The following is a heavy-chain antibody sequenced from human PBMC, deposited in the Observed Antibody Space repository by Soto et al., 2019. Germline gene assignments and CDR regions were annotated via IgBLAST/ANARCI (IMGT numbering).Heavy chain of an antibody. CDR1: GGSINSYY. CDR3: ARGQRFSDWFDP. V-gene: IGHV4-4*07. CDR2: IYSSGST. D-gene: IGHD3-3*01. Sequence: PSETLSLACPVAGGSINSYYWTWIRQPAGKGLEWSGLIYSSGSTNDNHSLQRRCTASLVRSNKQFFLRLASPTSPDTAVYYFARGQRFSDWFDPCGQGTLVAVS. J-gene: IGHJ5*02.